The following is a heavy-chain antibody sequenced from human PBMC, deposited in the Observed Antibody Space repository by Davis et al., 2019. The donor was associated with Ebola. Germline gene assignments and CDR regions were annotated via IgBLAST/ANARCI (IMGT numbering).Heavy chain of an antibody. CDR1: VITFSSYA. Sequence: GGSLRLSCTDSVITFSSYAMTWVRQAPGKGLEWVSAISGSSGSTYYADSVKGRFTISRDNSKNTLYLQMNSLRAEDTAVYYCARTYSSSWYQISFDYWGQGTLVTVSS. V-gene: IGHV3-23*01. CDR2: ISGSSGST. CDR3: ARTYSSSWYQISFDY. D-gene: IGHD6-13*01. J-gene: IGHJ4*02.